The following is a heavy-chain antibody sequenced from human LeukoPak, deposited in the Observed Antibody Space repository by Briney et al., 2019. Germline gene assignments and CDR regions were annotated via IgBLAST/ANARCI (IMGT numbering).Heavy chain of an antibody. V-gene: IGHV4-38-2*02. D-gene: IGHD6-19*01. J-gene: IGHJ6*03. Sequence: SETLSLTCTVSGYSISSGYYWGWIRQPPGKGLEWIGSIYHSGSTYYNPSLKSRVTISVDTSKNQFSLKLSSVTAADTAVYYCARSIAVAGTVGAHYYMDVWGKGTTVTVSS. CDR1: GYSISSGYY. CDR2: IYHSGST. CDR3: ARSIAVAGTVGAHYYMDV.